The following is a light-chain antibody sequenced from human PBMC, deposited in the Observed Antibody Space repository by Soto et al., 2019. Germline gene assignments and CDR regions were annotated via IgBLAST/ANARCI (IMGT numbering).Light chain of an antibody. Sequence: EIVLTQSPATLSLSPGERATLSCRASQSVSSYLAWYQQKPGQAPRVLIYDASNRATGIPARFSGSGSGTDFTLTISSLEPEDFAVYYCQQRSNWLLFTFGPGTKVDIK. J-gene: IGKJ3*01. V-gene: IGKV3-11*01. CDR2: DAS. CDR3: QQRSNWLLFT. CDR1: QSVSSY.